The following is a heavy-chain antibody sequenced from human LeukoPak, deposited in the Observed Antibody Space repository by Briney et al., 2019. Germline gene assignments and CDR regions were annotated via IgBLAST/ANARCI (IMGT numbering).Heavy chain of an antibody. V-gene: IGHV1-8*01. J-gene: IGHJ4*02. Sequence: ASVKVSFKASGYTFTTYDINWVRQAPGQGLEWMGWMNPNSGDTGYVQNFQGRVNMTRSTSITTAYMELSSLRSEDTAVYYCARGNFGSGSYFDYWGQGTLVTVSS. D-gene: IGHD3-10*01. CDR2: MNPNSGDT. CDR1: GYTFTTYD. CDR3: ARGNFGSGSYFDY.